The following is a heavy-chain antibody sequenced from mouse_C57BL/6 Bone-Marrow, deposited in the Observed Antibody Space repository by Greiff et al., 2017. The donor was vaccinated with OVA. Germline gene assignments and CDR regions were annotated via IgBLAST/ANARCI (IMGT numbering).Heavy chain of an antibody. CDR2: INPSTGGT. J-gene: IGHJ4*01. CDR3: ARRGDGYYYDY. Sequence: EVQRVESGPELVKPGASVKISCKASGYSFTGYYMNWVKQSPEKSLEWIGEINPSTGGTTYNQKFKAKATLTVDKSSSTAYMQLKSLTSEDSAVYYCARRGDGYYYDYWGQGTSVTVSS. D-gene: IGHD2-3*01. V-gene: IGHV1-42*01. CDR1: GYSFTGYY.